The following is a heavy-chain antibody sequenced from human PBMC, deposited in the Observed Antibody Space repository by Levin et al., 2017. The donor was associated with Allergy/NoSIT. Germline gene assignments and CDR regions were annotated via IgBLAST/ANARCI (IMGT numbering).Heavy chain of an antibody. CDR1: GGSITGGSTASPTSY. CDR3: ARQRSGTYYIDAFDM. CDR2: INYSGNT. V-gene: IGHV4-39*02. J-gene: IGHJ3*02. D-gene: IGHD1-26*01. Sequence: SQTLSLTCSVSGGSITGGSTASPTSYWGWIRQPPGMGLEWIGSINYSGNTYYNRSLKSRVTMSVDTSKNSFSLRLNSVTAADTAAYYCARQRSGTYYIDAFDMWGQGTMVTVSS.